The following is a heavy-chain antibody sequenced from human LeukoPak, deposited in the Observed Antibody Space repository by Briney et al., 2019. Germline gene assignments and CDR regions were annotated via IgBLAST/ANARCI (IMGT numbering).Heavy chain of an antibody. Sequence: PGGSLRLSCAASGFTFSSYWMSWVRQAPGKGLEWVANIKQDGSEKYYVDSVKGRFIISRDNAKNSLYLQMNSLRAEDTAVYYCARVSPNTVTTLQYLDYWGQGTLVTVSS. CDR2: IKQDGSEK. D-gene: IGHD4-17*01. J-gene: IGHJ4*02. CDR3: ARVSPNTVTTLQYLDY. CDR1: GFTFSSYW. V-gene: IGHV3-7*01.